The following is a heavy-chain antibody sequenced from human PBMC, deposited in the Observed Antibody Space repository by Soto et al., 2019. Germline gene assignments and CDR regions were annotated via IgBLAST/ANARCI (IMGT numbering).Heavy chain of an antibody. V-gene: IGHV3-23*01. Sequence: EVQLLASGGGLVQPGGSLRLSCAASGFTFCSYAMSLVRQAPGKGLEWVSVISGSGGSTYYAHSVKGRFTISRDNSKNTLYLQMNSLRAEDTAVYYCARRASGWFFDYWGQGTLVTVSS. J-gene: IGHJ4*02. D-gene: IGHD6-19*01. CDR2: ISGSGGST. CDR1: GFTFCSYA. CDR3: ARRASGWFFDY.